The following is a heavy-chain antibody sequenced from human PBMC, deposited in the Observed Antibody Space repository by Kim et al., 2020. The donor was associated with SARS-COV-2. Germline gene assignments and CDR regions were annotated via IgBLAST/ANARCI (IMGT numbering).Heavy chain of an antibody. V-gene: IGHV1-46*01. Sequence: ASVKVSCKASGYTFTSYYMHWVRQAPGQGLEWMGIINPSGGSTSYAQKFQGRVTMTRDTSTSTVYMELSSLRSEDTAVYYCARDSTSGITMIVVVTYLDYWGQGTLVTVSS. D-gene: IGHD3-22*01. CDR1: GYTFTSYY. CDR2: INPSGGST. CDR3: ARDSTSGITMIVVVTYLDY. J-gene: IGHJ4*02.